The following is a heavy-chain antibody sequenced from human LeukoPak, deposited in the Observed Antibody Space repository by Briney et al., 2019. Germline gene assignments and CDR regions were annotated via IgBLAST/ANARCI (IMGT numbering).Heavy chain of an antibody. Sequence: GGSLRLSCAASGFTFSSYSMNWVRQAPGKGLEWVSSISSSSSYIYYADSVEGRFTISRDNAKNSLYLQMNSLRAEDTAVYYCARAFVCSSTSCYDWFDPWGQGTLVTVSS. V-gene: IGHV3-21*01. CDR1: GFTFSSYS. D-gene: IGHD2-2*01. J-gene: IGHJ5*02. CDR3: ARAFVCSSTSCYDWFDP. CDR2: ISSSSSYI.